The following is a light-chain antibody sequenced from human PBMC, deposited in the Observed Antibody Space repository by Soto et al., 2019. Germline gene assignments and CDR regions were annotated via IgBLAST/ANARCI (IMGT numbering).Light chain of an antibody. CDR1: SSDVGGYEY. CDR2: EVI. J-gene: IGLJ2*01. CDR3: SSYAGSNNLHVL. Sequence: QSALTQPPSASGSPGQSVTISFTGSSSDVGGYEYVSWYQQHPGKAPKLIIYEVIKRPSGVPDRFSGSKSGNTASLTVSGLQAEDEADYYCSSYAGSNNLHVLLGGGTKLTVL. V-gene: IGLV2-8*01.